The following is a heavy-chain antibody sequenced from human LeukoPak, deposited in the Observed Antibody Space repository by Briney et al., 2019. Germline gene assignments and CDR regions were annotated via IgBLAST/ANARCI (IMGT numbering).Heavy chain of an antibody. CDR2: ISSSCSTI. V-gene: IGHV3-11*04. CDR3: ARDASSSSPYYYYMDV. D-gene: IGHD6-6*01. J-gene: IGHJ6*03. Sequence: GSLRLSCAASGFTFSDYYMSWIRQAPGKGLEWGSYISSSCSTIYYADSVKGRFTISRDNAKNSLYLQMNSLRAEDTAVYYCARDASSSSPYYYYMDVWGKGTTVTVSS. CDR1: GFTFSDYY.